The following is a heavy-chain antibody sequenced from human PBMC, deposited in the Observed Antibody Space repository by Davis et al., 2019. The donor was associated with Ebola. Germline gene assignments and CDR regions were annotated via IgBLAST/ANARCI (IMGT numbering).Heavy chain of an antibody. CDR2: ICSHSTTI. J-gene: IGHJ3*02. D-gene: IGHD3-22*01. CDR1: GFTISSYS. CDR3: ASLLLHACDI. V-gene: IGHV3-48*01. Sequence: GGSLRLSCAVSGFTISSYSLTWVRHAPGKGLETVAFICSHSTTIYYAYSVKGRFNISRDNAKKSLYLQMNSLKTEDTALYYCASLLLHACDIWGQGRIVTVA.